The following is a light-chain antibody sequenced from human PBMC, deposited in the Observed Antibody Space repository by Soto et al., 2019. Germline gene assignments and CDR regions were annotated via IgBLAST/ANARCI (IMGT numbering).Light chain of an antibody. J-gene: IGKJ2*01. Sequence: ELELTQSPVTLSLSPGERATLSCRASHSITSSYLAWYQQKPGQAPRLLIYGASRRATDIPDSFSGSGSGTDFTLTISRLEREDFAVYYCQLYDSSSYTFGQGTKVDIK. V-gene: IGKV3-20*01. CDR3: QLYDSSSYT. CDR1: HSITSSY. CDR2: GAS.